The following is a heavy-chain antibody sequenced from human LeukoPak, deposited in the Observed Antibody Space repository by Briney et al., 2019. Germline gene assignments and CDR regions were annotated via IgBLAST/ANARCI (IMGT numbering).Heavy chain of an antibody. J-gene: IGHJ4*02. CDR1: GYTFTGYY. CDR2: INPNSGGT. Sequence: ASVKVSCKASGYTFTGYYMHWVRQAPGQGLEWMGWINPNSGGTNYAQKFQGRVTMTRDTSISTAYMELSRLRSDDTAVYYRARAALSTRSRFDYWGQGTLVTVSS. CDR3: ARAALSTRSRFDY. V-gene: IGHV1-2*02.